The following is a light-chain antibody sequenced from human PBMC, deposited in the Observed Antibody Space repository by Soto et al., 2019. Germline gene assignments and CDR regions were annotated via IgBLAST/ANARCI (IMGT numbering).Light chain of an antibody. J-gene: IGKJ2*01. V-gene: IGKV4-1*01. Sequence: DIVMTQSPGSLAVSLGERATINCKSSQSVLYSSSNKNYLAWYQQKPGQPPKLLIYWASTRESGVPDRFSGSGSGTDFTLTINSLQAEDVAVYYCQQYYSTPPYTFGQGTKLEIK. CDR1: QSVLYSSSNKNY. CDR2: WAS. CDR3: QQYYSTPPYT.